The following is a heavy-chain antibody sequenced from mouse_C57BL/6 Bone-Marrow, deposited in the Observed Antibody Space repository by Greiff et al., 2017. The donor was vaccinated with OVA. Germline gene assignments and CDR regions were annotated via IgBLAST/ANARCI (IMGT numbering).Heavy chain of an antibody. V-gene: IGHV1-54*01. J-gene: IGHJ3*01. CDR3: ARLGVPFAY. Sequence: QVQLKQSGAELVRPGTSVKVSCKASGYAFTNYLIEWVKQRPGQGLEWIGVINPGSGGTNYNEKFKGKATLTADKSSSTAYMQLSSLTSEDSAVYFCARLGVPFAYWGQGTLVTVSA. D-gene: IGHD5-1*01. CDR2: INPGSGGT. CDR1: GYAFTNYL.